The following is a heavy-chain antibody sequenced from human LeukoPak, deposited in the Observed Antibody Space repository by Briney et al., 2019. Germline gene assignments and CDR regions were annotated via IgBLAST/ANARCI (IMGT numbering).Heavy chain of an antibody. J-gene: IGHJ5*02. CDR2: SDPEDGET. V-gene: IGHV1-24*01. CDR3: ATALYYYDSSGYFNWFDP. Sequence: ASVKVSCKVSGYTLTELSMHWVRQAPGKGLEWMGGSDPEDGETIYAQKFQGRVTMTEDTSTDTAYMELSSLRSEDTAVYYCATALYYYDSSGYFNWFDPWGQGTLVTVSS. CDR1: GYTLTELS. D-gene: IGHD3-22*01.